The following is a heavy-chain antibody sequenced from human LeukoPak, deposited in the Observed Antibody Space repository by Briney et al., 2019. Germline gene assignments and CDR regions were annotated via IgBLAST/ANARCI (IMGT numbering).Heavy chain of an antibody. CDR3: ARQGSEDHWTFDP. CDR1: GYSFTSYW. Sequence: GESLKISCKGSGYSFTSYWIGWVRQMPGKGLEWMGIIYPGDSDTRYSPSFQGQVTISADKSISTAYLQWSSLKASDTTMYYCARQGSEDHWTFDPWGQGTLVTVSS. CDR2: IYPGDSDT. J-gene: IGHJ5*02. V-gene: IGHV5-51*01. D-gene: IGHD1-1*01.